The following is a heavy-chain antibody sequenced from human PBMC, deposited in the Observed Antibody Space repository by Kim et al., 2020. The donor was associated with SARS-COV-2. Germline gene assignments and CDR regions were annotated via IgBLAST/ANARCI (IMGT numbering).Heavy chain of an antibody. CDR2: IYSGGST. Sequence: GGSLRLSCAASWFTVSSNYMSWVRQAPGKGLEWVSVIYSGGSTYYADSVKGRFTISRDNSKNTLYLQMNSLRAEDTAVYYCARAVKTIIVFDHYGMDVWGQVTTVTVSS. CDR1: WFTVSSNY. V-gene: IGHV3-53*01. D-gene: IGHD3-22*01. J-gene: IGHJ6*02. CDR3: ARAVKTIIVFDHYGMDV.